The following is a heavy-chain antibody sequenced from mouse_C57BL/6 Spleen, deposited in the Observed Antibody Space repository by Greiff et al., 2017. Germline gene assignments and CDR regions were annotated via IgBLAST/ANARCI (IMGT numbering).Heavy chain of an antibody. D-gene: IGHD2-3*01. CDR2: ISGGGGNT. Sequence: EVKLMESGGGLVKPGGSLKLSCAASGFTFSSYTMSWVRQTPEKRLEWVATISGGGGNTYYPDSVKGRFTITRDNAKNTLYLQMSSLRSEDTALDYCARHEGYYRYFDVWGTGTTVTVSS. CDR1: GFTFSSYT. CDR3: ARHEGYYRYFDV. V-gene: IGHV5-9*01. J-gene: IGHJ1*03.